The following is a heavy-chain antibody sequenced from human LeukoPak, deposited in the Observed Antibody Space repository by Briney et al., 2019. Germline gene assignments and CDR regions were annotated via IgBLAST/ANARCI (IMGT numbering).Heavy chain of an antibody. CDR3: ARLDGSSTHCFDF. Sequence: GESLQISCKGSGSRFTIYWIGWVRQMPGKGLEWMGIINPGDSDTRYSPSFQGQVTISADKSISTAYLQWSSLKASDTAMYYCARLDGSSTHCFDFWGQGTLVTVSS. V-gene: IGHV5-51*01. D-gene: IGHD6-13*01. J-gene: IGHJ4*02. CDR1: GSRFTIYW. CDR2: INPGDSDT.